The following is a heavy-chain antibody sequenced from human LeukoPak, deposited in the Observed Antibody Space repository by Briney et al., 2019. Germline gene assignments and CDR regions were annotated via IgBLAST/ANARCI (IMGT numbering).Heavy chain of an antibody. CDR3: ARGHMVRGVPYYYYGMDV. V-gene: IGHV1-24*01. Sequence: GASVKVSCKVSGYTLTELSMHWVRQAPGKGLEWMGGFDPEDGETIYAQKFQGRVTMTEDTSTDTAYMELSSLRSEDTAVYYCARGHMVRGVPYYYYGMDVWGQGTTVTVSS. CDR2: FDPEDGET. CDR1: GYTLTELS. D-gene: IGHD3-10*01. J-gene: IGHJ6*02.